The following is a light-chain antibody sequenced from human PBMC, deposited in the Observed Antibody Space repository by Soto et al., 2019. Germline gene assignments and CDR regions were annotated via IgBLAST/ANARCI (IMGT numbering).Light chain of an antibody. CDR1: QSVGNN. CDR3: QQYGDWPLT. CDR2: ATS. Sequence: EIVVTQSPATLSVSPGERATLSCRASQSVGNNFAWYQQKPGRAPRLLIFATSTRATGVPARFSGSGSGTEFTLTIRSLQSEYFAVYYCQQYGDWPLTFGGGAKVEIE. J-gene: IGKJ4*01. V-gene: IGKV3-15*01.